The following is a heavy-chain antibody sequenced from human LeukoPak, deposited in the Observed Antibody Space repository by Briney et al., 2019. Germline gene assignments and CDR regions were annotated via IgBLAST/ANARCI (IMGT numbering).Heavy chain of an antibody. Sequence: GGSLRLSCAVSGLTVSANYMSWVRQAPGKGLEWVSVVYSGGSTYYADSVKDRFTISRDGSKTTLFLQMNSLRAEDTAVYYCARDTAAGRVYFWGQGTLVIVSS. CDR2: VYSGGST. D-gene: IGHD6-13*01. J-gene: IGHJ4*02. V-gene: IGHV3-53*01. CDR3: ARDTAAGRVYF. CDR1: GLTVSANY.